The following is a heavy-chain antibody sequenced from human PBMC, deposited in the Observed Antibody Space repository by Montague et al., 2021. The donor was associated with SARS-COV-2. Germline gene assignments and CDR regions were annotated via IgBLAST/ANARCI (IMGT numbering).Heavy chain of an antibody. Sequence: SETLSLTCTVSGGSISSCHWSWIRQPPGKGLEWIGYIYYSGSTNYNPSLKSRVTISLDTSKNQFSLKLNSVTAADTAVYYCARGSYGPDASDIWGQGTMVTVSS. D-gene: IGHD5-18*01. CDR3: ARGSYGPDASDI. CDR1: GGSISSCH. V-gene: IGHV4-59*01. J-gene: IGHJ3*02. CDR2: IYYSGST.